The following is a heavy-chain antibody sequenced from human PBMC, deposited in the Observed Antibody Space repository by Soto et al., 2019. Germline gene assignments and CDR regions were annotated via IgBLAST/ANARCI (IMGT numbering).Heavy chain of an antibody. CDR1: GFTFRDYG. J-gene: IGHJ4*02. V-gene: IGHV3-30*18. D-gene: IGHD2-15*01. CDR3: AKGGGSYSCSVAQGQYYFDY. CDR2: ISYDGLNK. Sequence: QVQLVESGGGVVQPGRSLRLSCAASGFTFRDYGMNCVRQAPGRGLAWVAVISYDGLNKFYSDSVKGRFAISRDNSKNTVYLQMNSLRTEDTAVYYCAKGGGSYSCSVAQGQYYFDYWCQGTLVTVST.